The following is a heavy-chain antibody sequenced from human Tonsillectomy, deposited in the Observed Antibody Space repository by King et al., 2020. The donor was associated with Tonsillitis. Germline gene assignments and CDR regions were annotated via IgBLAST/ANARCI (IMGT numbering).Heavy chain of an antibody. Sequence: VQLQESGPGLVKPSETLSLTCTVSSDSISNYYWHWIRQPPGKGLEWIAFIYHTGSTSYNPSLKRRVTISIDTSKNQFSLILNSVTSADTAVYYCAREYSSFDYWGRGHLVTVSS. CDR1: SDSISNYY. CDR3: AREYSSFDY. J-gene: IGHJ4*02. V-gene: IGHV4-59*01. D-gene: IGHD6-13*01. CDR2: IYHTGST.